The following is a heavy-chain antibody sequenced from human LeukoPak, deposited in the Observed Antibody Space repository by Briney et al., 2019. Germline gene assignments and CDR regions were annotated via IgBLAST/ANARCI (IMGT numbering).Heavy chain of an antibody. CDR3: ARGLWGGYCSGGSCLGFDP. CDR1: GYTFTSYD. V-gene: IGHV1-8*01. J-gene: IGHJ5*02. CDR2: MNPNSGNT. Sequence: ASVKVSCKASGYTFTSYDINWVRQATRQGLEWMGWMNPNSGNTGYAQKFQGRVTMTRNTSISTAYMELSSLRSEDTAVYYCARGLWGGYCSGGSCLGFDPWGQGTLVTVSS. D-gene: IGHD2-15*01.